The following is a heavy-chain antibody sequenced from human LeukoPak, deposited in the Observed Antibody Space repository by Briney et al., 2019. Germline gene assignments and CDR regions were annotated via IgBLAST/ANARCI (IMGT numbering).Heavy chain of an antibody. V-gene: IGHV3-48*01. CDR1: GFTFSSFS. D-gene: IGHD6-6*01. CDR2: ITGSSSTI. CDR3: ARDRGSSLPTKFDY. Sequence: PGGSLRLSCAASGFTFSSFSMNWVRQAPGKGLEWVSFITGSSSTIYYADSVKGRFTISRDDSKNTLYLQMNSLRAEDTAVYYCARDRGSSLPTKFDYWGQGTLVTVSS. J-gene: IGHJ4*02.